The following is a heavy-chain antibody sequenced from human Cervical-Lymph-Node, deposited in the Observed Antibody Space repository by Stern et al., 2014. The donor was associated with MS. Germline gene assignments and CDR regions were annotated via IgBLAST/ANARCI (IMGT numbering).Heavy chain of an antibody. CDR2: IFPGDPDP. J-gene: IGHJ4*02. CDR3: AILLSSIASPYYFDS. V-gene: IGHV5-51*03. Sequence: VQLVQSGAEVKKPGESLKISCSVSGYSFTNSWIGWVRQMPGKGLEWMGIIFPGDPDPRYSPSFQGQVTISADKSISSAYLQWSSLKASDTAMYYCAILLSSIASPYYFDSWGQGTLVTVSS. D-gene: IGHD6-6*01. CDR1: GYSFTNSW.